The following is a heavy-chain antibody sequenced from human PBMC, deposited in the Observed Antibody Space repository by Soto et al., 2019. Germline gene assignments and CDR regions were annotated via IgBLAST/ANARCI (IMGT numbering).Heavy chain of an antibody. D-gene: IGHD2-2*01. CDR2: ISGSGGST. CDR1: GFTFSSYA. CDR3: AKQDIVVVPAAMNWFDP. J-gene: IGHJ5*02. V-gene: IGHV3-23*01. Sequence: GGSLRLSCAASGFTFSSYAMSWVRQAPGKGLEWVSAISGSGGSTYYADSVKGRFTISRDNSKNTPYLQMNSLRAEDTAVYYCAKQDIVVVPAAMNWFDPWGQGTLVTVSS.